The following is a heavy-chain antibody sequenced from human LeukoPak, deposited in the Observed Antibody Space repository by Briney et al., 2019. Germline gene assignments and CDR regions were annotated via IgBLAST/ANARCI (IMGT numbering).Heavy chain of an antibody. J-gene: IGHJ4*02. CDR2: ISGSGGST. CDR3: AKLGRGYFDY. Sequence: GGSLRLSCAASGFTVSSNFMSWVRQAPGKGLEWVSAISGSGGSTCYADSVKGRFTISRDNSKNTLYLQMNSLRAEDTAVYYCAKLGRGYFDYWGRGTLVTVSS. CDR1: GFTVSSNF. V-gene: IGHV3-23*01.